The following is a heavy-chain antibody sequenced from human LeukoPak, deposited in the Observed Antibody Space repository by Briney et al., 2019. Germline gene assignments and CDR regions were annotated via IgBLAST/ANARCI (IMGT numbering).Heavy chain of an antibody. CDR2: INPSGGST. CDR3: ARESERLDYYDSSGYSPSPNWFDP. D-gene: IGHD3-22*01. CDR1: GYTFTSYY. V-gene: IGHV1-46*01. J-gene: IGHJ5*02. Sequence: ASVKVSCKASGYTFTSYYMHWVRQAPGQGLEWMGIINPSGGSTSYAQKFQGRVTMTRDMSTSTDYMELSSLRSEDTAVYYCARESERLDYYDSSGYSPSPNWFDPWGQGTLVTVSS.